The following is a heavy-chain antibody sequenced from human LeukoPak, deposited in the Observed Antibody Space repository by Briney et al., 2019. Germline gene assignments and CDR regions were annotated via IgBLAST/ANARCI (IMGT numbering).Heavy chain of an antibody. D-gene: IGHD6-19*01. V-gene: IGHV3-23*01. CDR3: AKEGVPVAVAGHFDY. CDR2: VSGSGSNT. CDR1: SFTFYSYA. J-gene: IGHJ4*02. Sequence: PGGSLRLSSAASSFTFYSYAMSWLRPGPGHGLEGFFAVSGSGSNTYHADSVKGRFTISRDKTKNTLYLQMNSRRAETTAEYHCAKEGVPVAVAGHFDYWGQGTLVTVSS.